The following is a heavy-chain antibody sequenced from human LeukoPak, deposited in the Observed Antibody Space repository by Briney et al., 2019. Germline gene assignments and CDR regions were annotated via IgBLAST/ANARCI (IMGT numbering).Heavy chain of an antibody. CDR3: AKKASISGSYRDDAFDI. CDR1: GFTFSSYA. CDR2: ISGSGGST. D-gene: IGHD3-10*01. V-gene: IGHV3-23*01. J-gene: IGHJ3*02. Sequence: AGGSLRLSCAASGFTFSSYAMSWVRQAPGKGLEWVSAISGSGGSTYYADSVKGRFTISRDNSKNTLYLQMNSLRAEDTAVYYCAKKASISGSYRDDAFDIWGQGTMVTVSS.